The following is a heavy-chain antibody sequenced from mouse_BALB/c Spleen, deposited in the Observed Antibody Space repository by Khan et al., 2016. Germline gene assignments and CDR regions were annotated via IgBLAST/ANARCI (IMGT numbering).Heavy chain of an antibody. D-gene: IGHD2-3*01. Sequence: QVQLKQSGAELARPGASVKLSCKASGYTFTSYWMQWVKQRPGQGLEWIGAIYPGDGDTRYTQKFKGKATLTADKSSSTAYMQLSSLASEDSAVYYCARWVLDYWGQGTTLTVSS. CDR2: IYPGDGDT. V-gene: IGHV1-87*01. CDR3: ARWVLDY. J-gene: IGHJ2*01. CDR1: GYTFTSYW.